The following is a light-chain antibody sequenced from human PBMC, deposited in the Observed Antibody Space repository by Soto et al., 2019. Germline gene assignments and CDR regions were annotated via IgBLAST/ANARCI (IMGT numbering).Light chain of an antibody. CDR2: ETS. CDR3: QQTRSYPST. CDR1: QGIDSY. J-gene: IGKJ4*01. V-gene: IGKV1-9*01. Sequence: IKLTQSPSSLSASLGDRVPIISRASQGIDSYLAWYQQRPGKVPQILIYETSILQSGVSSRFSGSGSGTDFTLTISSLQAEDFATYYCQQTRSYPSTLGGGTKVDI.